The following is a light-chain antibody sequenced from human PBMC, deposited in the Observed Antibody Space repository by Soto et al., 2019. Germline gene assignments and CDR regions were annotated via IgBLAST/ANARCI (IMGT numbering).Light chain of an antibody. V-gene: IGKV3-20*01. J-gene: IGKJ2*01. CDR3: QQSYSFPYT. CDR1: QSISSNY. CDR2: DAS. Sequence: EIVLTQSPGTLSLSPGERATLSCRASQSISSNYLAWYQHKPGQAPRLLIYDASSKATGTPDRFSGSESGTDFTLAISSLQPEDFATYFCQQSYSFPYTFGQGTNLVIK.